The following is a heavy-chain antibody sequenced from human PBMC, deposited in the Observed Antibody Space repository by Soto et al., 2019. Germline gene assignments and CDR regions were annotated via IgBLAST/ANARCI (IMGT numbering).Heavy chain of an antibody. J-gene: IGHJ4*02. D-gene: IGHD1-1*01. CDR1: GGSISSGGYY. CDR2: IYYSGST. Sequence: TSETLSLTCTVSGGSISSGGYYWSWIRQHPGKGLEWIGYIYYSGSTYYNPSLKSRVTISVDTSKNQFSLKLSSVTAADTAVYYCARAEAWNDVDGFGSRPYYFDYWGQGTLVTVSS. CDR3: ARAEAWNDVDGFGSRPYYFDY. V-gene: IGHV4-31*03.